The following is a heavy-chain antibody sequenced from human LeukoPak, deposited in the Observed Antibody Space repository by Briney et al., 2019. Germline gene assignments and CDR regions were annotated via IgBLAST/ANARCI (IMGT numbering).Heavy chain of an antibody. CDR2: ISSSSTYI. CDR3: VRDVGYFNL. CDR1: GFTFTSYS. Sequence: GGSLRLSCVAYGFTFTSYSMTWVRQAPGKGLEWVSSISSSSTYIYYADSDSVKGRFTISRDNGKNSVYLQMSDLRAEDTAVYYCVRDVGYFNLWGRGTLVTVSS. V-gene: IGHV3-21*01. J-gene: IGHJ2*01.